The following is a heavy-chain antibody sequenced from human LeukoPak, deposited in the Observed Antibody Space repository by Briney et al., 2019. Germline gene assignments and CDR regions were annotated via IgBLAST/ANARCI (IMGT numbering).Heavy chain of an antibody. CDR1: GGSITSSSYY. D-gene: IGHD3-22*01. J-gene: IGHJ4*02. V-gene: IGHV4-39*07. Sequence: PSETLSLTCTVSGGSITSSSYYWGWIRQPPGKGLEWIGSVYYSGSTNYNPSLKSRVTMSLDTSKNLFSLELSSVTAADTAVYYCASEYYYDTSGYYSLAYWGQGTLVTVSS. CDR3: ASEYYYDTSGYYSLAY. CDR2: VYYSGST.